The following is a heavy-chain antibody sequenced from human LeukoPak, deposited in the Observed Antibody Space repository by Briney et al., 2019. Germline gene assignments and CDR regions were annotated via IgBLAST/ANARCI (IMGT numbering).Heavy chain of an antibody. D-gene: IGHD2-15*01. V-gene: IGHV3-23*01. J-gene: IGHJ4*02. CDR1: GFTFSSYG. CDR2: ISGSGGST. Sequence: PRGSLRLSCAASGFTFSSYGMSWVRQAPGKWLEWVSGISGSGGSTYYADSVNGPFTISTDNSKNMVFMQMNSLRVDDTAVYYCARRDIVVVESASDYWGQGTLVTVSS. CDR3: ARRDIVVVESASDY.